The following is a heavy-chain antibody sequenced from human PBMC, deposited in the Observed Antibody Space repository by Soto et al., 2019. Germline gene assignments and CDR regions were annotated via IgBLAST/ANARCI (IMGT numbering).Heavy chain of an antibody. CDR2: INHSGST. J-gene: IGHJ6*03. CDR1: GGSFSGYY. CDR3: ARGSLTYYYGSDPRRGDLYYYYMDV. V-gene: IGHV4-34*01. Sequence: SETLSLTCAVYGGSFSGYYWSWIRQPPGKGLEWIGEINHSGSTNYNPSLKSRVTISVDTSKNQFSLKLSSVTAADTAVYYCARGSLTYYYGSDPRRGDLYYYYMDVWGKGTTVTVSS. D-gene: IGHD3-10*01.